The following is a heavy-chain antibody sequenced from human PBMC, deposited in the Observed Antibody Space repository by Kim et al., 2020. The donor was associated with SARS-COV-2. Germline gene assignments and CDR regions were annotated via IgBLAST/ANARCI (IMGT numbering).Heavy chain of an antibody. D-gene: IGHD1-26*01. J-gene: IGHJ2*01. CDR2: SIGAGGTL. CDR1: GSTPISYA. V-gene: IGHV3-23*01. Sequence: GGSLRLSCVLSGSTPISYAIIWVRQAPGKGLEWVSSIGAGGTLRYADSVEGRFTASRDTSRTTFHLQMNDLRIDDAALYFCAKKGPVGPSGAFDLWGPGTLVTVFS. CDR3: AKKGPVGPSGAFDL.